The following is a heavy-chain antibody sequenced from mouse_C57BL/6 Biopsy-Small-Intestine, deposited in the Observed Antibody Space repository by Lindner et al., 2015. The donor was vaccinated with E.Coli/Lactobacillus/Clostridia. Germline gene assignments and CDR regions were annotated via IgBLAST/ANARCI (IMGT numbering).Heavy chain of an antibody. J-gene: IGHJ3*01. CDR3: TRRGLEGFAY. CDR2: IDPETGGT. Sequence: VQLQESGAELVRPGASVKLSCKASGYIFIDFEMYWVKQTPVHGLEWIGAIDPETGGTAYNQKFKGKATLTADKSSSTAYMELRSLTSEDSAVYYCTRRGLEGFAYWGQGTLVTVSA. CDR1: GYIFIDFE. V-gene: IGHV1-15*01. D-gene: IGHD6-1*01.